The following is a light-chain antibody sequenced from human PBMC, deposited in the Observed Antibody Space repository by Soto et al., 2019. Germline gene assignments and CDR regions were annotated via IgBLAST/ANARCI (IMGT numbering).Light chain of an antibody. CDR3: QQSYNIPRT. J-gene: IGKJ5*01. CDR1: HDIRKD. V-gene: IGKV1-39*01. CDR2: AAS. Sequence: DIQMTQSPSSLSASGGGRFTITGQASHDIRKDLNWYQQKPGKAPNLLIYAASTLQSGVPSRFSGGGSGTDFTLTISSLQPEDFATYYCQQSYNIPRTFGQGTRLEIK.